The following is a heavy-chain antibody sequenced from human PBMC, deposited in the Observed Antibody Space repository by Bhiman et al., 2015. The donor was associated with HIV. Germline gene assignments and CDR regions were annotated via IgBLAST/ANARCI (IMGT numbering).Heavy chain of an antibody. V-gene: IGHV3-30-3*01. CDR2: ISYDGSNK. CDR3: ARDKGGSYAQTDAFDI. J-gene: IGHJ3*02. Sequence: QVQLVESGGGVVQPGRSLRLSCAASGFTFSSYAMHWVRQAPGKGLEWVAVISYDGSNKYYADSVKGRFTISRDNSKNTLYLQMNSLRAEDTAVYYCARDKGGSYAQTDAFDIWGQGTMVTVSS. CDR1: GFTFSSYA. D-gene: IGHD1-26*01.